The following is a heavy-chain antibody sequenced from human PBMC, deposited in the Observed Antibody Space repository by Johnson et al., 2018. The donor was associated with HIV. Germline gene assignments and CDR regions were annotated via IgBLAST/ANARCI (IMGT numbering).Heavy chain of an antibody. Sequence: QVQLVESGGGVVQPGRSLRLSCAASGFTFSDYGMHWVRQAPGKGLEWVAVISYDGSNKYYADSVKGRFTISRDNSKNTLYLQMNSLRAEDTAVYYCAKESETYGGNIGFEHPFDIWG. D-gene: IGHD4-23*01. J-gene: IGHJ3*02. V-gene: IGHV3-30*18. CDR1: GFTFSDYG. CDR2: ISYDGSNK. CDR3: AKESETYGGNIGFEHPFDI.